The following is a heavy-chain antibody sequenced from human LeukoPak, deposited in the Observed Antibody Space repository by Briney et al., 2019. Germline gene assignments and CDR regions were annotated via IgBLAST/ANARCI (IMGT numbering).Heavy chain of an antibody. CDR2: IYYSGST. Sequence: PSETLSLTCTVSGGSISSSSYYWGWIRQPPGKGLEWIGSIYYSGSTYYNPSLKSRVTISVDTSKNQFSLKLCSVTAADTAVYYCARGGHNYGSGNLTPPDFDYWGQGTLVTVSS. V-gene: IGHV4-39*07. J-gene: IGHJ4*02. CDR3: ARGGHNYGSGNLTPPDFDY. CDR1: GGSISSSSYY. D-gene: IGHD3-10*01.